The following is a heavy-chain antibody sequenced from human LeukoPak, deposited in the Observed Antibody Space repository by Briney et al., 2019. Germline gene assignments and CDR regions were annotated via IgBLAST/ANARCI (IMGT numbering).Heavy chain of an antibody. V-gene: IGHV3-23*01. J-gene: IGHJ4*02. D-gene: IGHD3-22*01. CDR3: ARDLFYYDSSPLGY. Sequence: GGSLRLSCAASGFTFSSYAMSWVRQAPGKGLEWVSAISGSGGSTYYADSVKGRFTISRDNAKNSLYLQMNSLRAEDTAVYYCARDLFYYDSSPLGYWGQGTLVTVSS. CDR1: GFTFSSYA. CDR2: ISGSGGST.